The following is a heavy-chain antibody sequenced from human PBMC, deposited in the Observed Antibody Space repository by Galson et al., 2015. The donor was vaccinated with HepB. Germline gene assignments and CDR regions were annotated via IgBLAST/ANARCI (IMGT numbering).Heavy chain of an antibody. D-gene: IGHD2-21*02. V-gene: IGHV3-33*06. J-gene: IGHJ3*01. CDR1: GFIFSNYD. CDR2: IWYDGNNK. Sequence: SLRLSCAASGFIFSNYDMHWVRQAPGEGLEWVAVIWYDGNNKYSADSVKGRFTISRDNSKNTLYLQMNGLRAGDTAVYYCAKDQSARGDWRVGALDVWGQGAMVTVSS. CDR3: AKDQSARGDWRVGALDV.